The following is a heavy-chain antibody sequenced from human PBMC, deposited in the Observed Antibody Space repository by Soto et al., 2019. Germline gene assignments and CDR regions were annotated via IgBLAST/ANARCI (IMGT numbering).Heavy chain of an antibody. Sequence: QVQLVQSGAEVKKPGASVKVSCKASGYTFTSYYMHWVRQAPGQGLEWMGIINPSGGSTSYAQKFQGRGTMTRDTSTSTVYMELSSLRSEDTAVYYCARGTYYDFWSGYYTAQDYYYYMDVWGKGTTVTVSS. V-gene: IGHV1-46*03. J-gene: IGHJ6*03. CDR1: GYTFTSYY. CDR3: ARGTYYDFWSGYYTAQDYYYYMDV. D-gene: IGHD3-3*01. CDR2: INPSGGST.